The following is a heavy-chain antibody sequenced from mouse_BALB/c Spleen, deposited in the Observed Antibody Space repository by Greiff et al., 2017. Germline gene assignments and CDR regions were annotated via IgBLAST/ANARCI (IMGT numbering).Heavy chain of an antibody. CDR3: ARVPIYYGNYFDV. V-gene: IGHV2-9*02. CDR1: GFSLTSYG. CDR2: IWAGGST. D-gene: IGHD2-1*01. Sequence: QVQLKESGPGLVAPSQSLSITCTVSGFSLTSYGVHWVRQPPGKGLEWLGVIWAGGSTNYNSALMSRLSISKDNSKSQVFLKMNSLQTDDTAMYYCARVPIYYGNYFDVWGAGTTVTVSS. J-gene: IGHJ1*01.